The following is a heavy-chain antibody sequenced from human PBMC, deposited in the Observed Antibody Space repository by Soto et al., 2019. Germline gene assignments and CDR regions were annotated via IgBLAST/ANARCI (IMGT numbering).Heavy chain of an antibody. Sequence: SETLSLTCTVSGGSISSPDHHWTWIRQSPGKGLEWIGAIYYSASTYYNPSLVSRVRISVDTSKNQFSLNLRSVTAADTAVYYCAREGYSDTYSYYQTLDVWGQGTTVTVSS. CDR1: GGSISSPDHH. V-gene: IGHV4-30-4*01. CDR2: IYYSAST. J-gene: IGHJ6*02. D-gene: IGHD4-17*01. CDR3: AREGYSDTYSYYQTLDV.